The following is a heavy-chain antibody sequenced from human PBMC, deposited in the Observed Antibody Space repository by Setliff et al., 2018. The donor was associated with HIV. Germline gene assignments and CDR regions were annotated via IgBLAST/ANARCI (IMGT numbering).Heavy chain of an antibody. CDR2: ISAYNVNT. V-gene: IGHV1-18*01. J-gene: IGHJ5*02. CDR1: GYSFTSYG. CDR3: ARGTTPLGWFDP. D-gene: IGHD2-2*01. Sequence: ASVKVSCKASGYSFTSYGVSWVRQAPGQGLEWMGWISAYNVNTNYALKLQGRVTMTTDTSTSTAYMELRSLRSDDTAVYYCARGTTPLGWFDPWGQGTLVTVS.